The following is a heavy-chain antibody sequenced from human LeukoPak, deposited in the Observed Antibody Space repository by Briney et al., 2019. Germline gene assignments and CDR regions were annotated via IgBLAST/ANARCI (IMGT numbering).Heavy chain of an antibody. J-gene: IGHJ4*02. V-gene: IGHV4-39*07. D-gene: IGHD1-26*01. CDR3: ARDLMRSNEGFDF. CDR1: GGSISSSYSY. Sequence: SETPSLTCTVSGGSISSSYSYWGWIRQPPGTGLEWIGTLSYSGATYYSPSLRSRVTIAVDTSKNQFSLRLNSVTAADTAVYYCARDLMRSNEGFDFWGQGTLVTVSS. CDR2: LSYSGAT.